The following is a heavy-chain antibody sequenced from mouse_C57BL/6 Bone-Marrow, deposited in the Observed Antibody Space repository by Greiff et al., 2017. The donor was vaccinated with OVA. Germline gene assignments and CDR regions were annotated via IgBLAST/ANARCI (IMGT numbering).Heavy chain of an antibody. D-gene: IGHD2-2*01. CDR3: ASDQISMVPWFLT. Sequence: QVQLKESGPGLVAPSQSLSITCTVSGFSLTSYGVHWVRQPPGKGLEWLVVIWSDGSTTYNSALKSRLSISKDNSKSQVFLKMNSLQTDDTAMYYCASDQISMVPWFLTGAKGLWSLSLQ. CDR1: GFSLTSYG. V-gene: IGHV2-6*03. CDR2: IWSDGST. J-gene: IGHJ3*01.